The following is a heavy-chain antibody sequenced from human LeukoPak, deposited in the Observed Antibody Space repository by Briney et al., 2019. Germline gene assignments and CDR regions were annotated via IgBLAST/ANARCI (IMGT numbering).Heavy chain of an antibody. CDR3: ARGEAAAGTKIMPFDY. CDR2: ISYDGSNK. V-gene: IGHV3-30-3*01. D-gene: IGHD6-13*01. J-gene: IGHJ4*02. CDR1: GFTFSSYA. Sequence: GGSLRLSCAASGFTFSSYAMHWVRQAPSKGLEWVAVISYDGSNKYYADSVKGRFTISRDNSKNTLYLQMNSLRAEDTAVYYCARGEAAAGTKIMPFDYWGQGTLVTVSS.